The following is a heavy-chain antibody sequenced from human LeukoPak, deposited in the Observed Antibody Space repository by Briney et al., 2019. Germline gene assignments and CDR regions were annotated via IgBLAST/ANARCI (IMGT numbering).Heavy chain of an antibody. CDR2: ISSSSSTI. D-gene: IGHD3-22*01. Sequence: PGGSLRLSCAASGFTFSSYSMNWVRQAPGKGLEWVSYISSSSSTIYYADSVKGRFTISRDNAKNSLYLQMNSLRAEDTAVYYCARALDYYDSSGSPTSFDYWGQGTLVTVSS. V-gene: IGHV3-48*01. CDR3: ARALDYYDSSGSPTSFDY. CDR1: GFTFSSYS. J-gene: IGHJ4*02.